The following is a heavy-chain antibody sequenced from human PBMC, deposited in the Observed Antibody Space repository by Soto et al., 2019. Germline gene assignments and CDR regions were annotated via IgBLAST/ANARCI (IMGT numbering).Heavy chain of an antibody. D-gene: IGHD3-16*01. J-gene: IGHJ4*02. V-gene: IGHV3-74*01. CDR3: ERRSGGGAYFDY. CDR1: GFTFSSYW. CDR2: INSDGTST. Sequence: EVQLVESGGGLDQPGGSLRLSCAASGFTFSSYWMHWVRQVPGKGLVWVSRINSDGTSTTYADSVKGRFTISRDNAKNRFIRKRNSRGAGDRVFYYCERRSGGGAYFDYGAQETVVTVSS.